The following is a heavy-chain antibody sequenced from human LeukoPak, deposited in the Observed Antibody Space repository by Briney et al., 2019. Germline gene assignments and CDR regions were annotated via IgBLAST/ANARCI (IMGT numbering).Heavy chain of an antibody. J-gene: IGHJ5*02. CDR2: INAGNGNT. CDR3: ARKRKMGVTTVTHNWFDP. CDR1: GYTFTSYA. V-gene: IGHV1-3*01. D-gene: IGHD4-11*01. Sequence: ASVKVSCKASGYTFTSYAMHWVRQAPGQRLEWMGWINAGNGNTKYSQKFQGRVTITRDTSASTAYMELSRLRSDDTAVYYCARKRKMGVTTVTHNWFDPWGQGTLVTVSS.